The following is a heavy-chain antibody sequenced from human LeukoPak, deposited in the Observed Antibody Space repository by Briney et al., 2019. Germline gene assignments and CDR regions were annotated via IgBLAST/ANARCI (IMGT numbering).Heavy chain of an antibody. Sequence: GASVKVSCKXSGGTFSSYAISWVRQAPGQGLEWMGGIIPIFGTANYAQKFQGRVTITADESTSTAYMELSSLRSEDTAVYYCCRDGYNTGDYWGQGTLVTVSS. CDR2: IIPIFGTA. D-gene: IGHD5-24*01. CDR3: CRDGYNTGDY. J-gene: IGHJ4*02. V-gene: IGHV1-69*13. CDR1: GGTFSSYA.